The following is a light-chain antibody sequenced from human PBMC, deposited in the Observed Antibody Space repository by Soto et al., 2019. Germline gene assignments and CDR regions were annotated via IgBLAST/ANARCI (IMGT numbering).Light chain of an antibody. J-gene: IGKJ2*03. CDR3: HQSPVIPDS. Sequence: DIQMTQSPSSLAASVGDRVTITCRASQTISSYLNLYQQKPGKASKLLIYAASSLQTGFPSRFSDSGSGTDFTLTIGRLQSEDFATHCCHQSPVIPDSCGQGTKLEIK. CDR2: AAS. V-gene: IGKV1-39*01. CDR1: QTISSY.